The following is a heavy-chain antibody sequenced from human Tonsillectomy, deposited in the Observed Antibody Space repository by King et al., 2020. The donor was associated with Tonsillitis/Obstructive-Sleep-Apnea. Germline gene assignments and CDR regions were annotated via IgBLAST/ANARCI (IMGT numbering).Heavy chain of an antibody. CDR2: ISSSSSYT. J-gene: IGHJ4*02. D-gene: IGHD4-17*01. CDR3: ARMTTVTPVDY. Sequence: VQLVESGGGLVKPGGSLRLSCAASGFTFSDYYMSWIRQAPGKGLEWVSYISSSSSYTNYADSVKGRFTISRDNAKNSLYLQMNSLRAEDTAVYYCARMTTVTPVDYWGQGTLVTVSA. V-gene: IGHV3-11*05. CDR1: GFTFSDYY.